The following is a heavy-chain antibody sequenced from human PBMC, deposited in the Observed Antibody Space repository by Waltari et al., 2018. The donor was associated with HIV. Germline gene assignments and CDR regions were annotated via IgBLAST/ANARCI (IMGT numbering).Heavy chain of an antibody. V-gene: IGHV3-74*03. J-gene: IGHJ6*02. CDR2: ISSDGRDA. CDR3: TRDNYELWCGSRREHYYGMDG. CDR1: GLSFRDYW. Sequence: AQLVQSGGGLVHPGWTLGLSCEDSGLSFRDYWMTWVIQAPGRGQGLVAITQISSDGRDATYADAAKCRFTISRDNTKNTLCQQMNSLRPEDTGLYYSTRDNYELWCGSRREHYYGMDGWGQGTTVIVSS. D-gene: IGHD3-3*01.